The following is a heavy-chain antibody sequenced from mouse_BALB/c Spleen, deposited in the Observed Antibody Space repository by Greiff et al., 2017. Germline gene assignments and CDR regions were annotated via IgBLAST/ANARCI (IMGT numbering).Heavy chain of an antibody. J-gene: IGHJ4*01. CDR3: ARGLTGAYAMDY. D-gene: IGHD4-1*01. V-gene: IGHV5-6-5*01. CDR1: GFTFSSYA. CDR2: ISSGGST. Sequence: DVMLVESGGGLVKPGGSLKLSCAASGFTFSSYAMSWVRQTPEKRLEWVASISSGGSTYYPDSVKGRFTISRDNARNILYLQMSSLRSEDTAMYYCARGLTGAYAMDYWGQGTSVTVSS.